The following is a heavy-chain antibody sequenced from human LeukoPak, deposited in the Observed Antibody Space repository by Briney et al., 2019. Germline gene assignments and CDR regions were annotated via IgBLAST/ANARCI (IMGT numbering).Heavy chain of an antibody. CDR1: GGTFSSYA. D-gene: IGHD2-15*01. CDR3: AREPRGELHFDY. V-gene: IGHV1-69*04. CDR2: IIPILGIA. Sequence: GASVKVSCKASGGTFSSYAISWVRQAPGQGLEWVGRIIPILGIANYAQKFQGRVTITADKSTSTAYMELSSLRSEDTAVYYCAREPRGELHFDYWGQGTLVTVSS. J-gene: IGHJ4*02.